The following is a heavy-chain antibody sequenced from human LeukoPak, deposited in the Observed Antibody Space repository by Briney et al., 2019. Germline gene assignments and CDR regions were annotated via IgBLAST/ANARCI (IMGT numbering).Heavy chain of an antibody. V-gene: IGHV3-15*01. D-gene: IGHD4-17*01. CDR3: TAGLRKTDDDS. J-gene: IGHJ4*02. Sequence: SLRLSCEGSGFNFNDAWMSWIRQAPGQALAWVGRVRTTAEGETTDYAAPVRGRFIISRDDSKNMVFLQMNRLETEDTAIYYCTAGLRKTDDDSWGQGTLVTVSS. CDR1: GFNFNDAW. CDR2: VRTTAEGETT.